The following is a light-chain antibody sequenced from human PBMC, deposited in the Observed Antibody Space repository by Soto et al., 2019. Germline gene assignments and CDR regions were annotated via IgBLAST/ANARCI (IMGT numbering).Light chain of an antibody. V-gene: IGKV3-20*01. J-gene: IGKJ2*02. Sequence: EIVLTQSPGTLSLSPGERATLSCRASQSVSSSYLAWYQKKPGQAPRLLVYDASSRATGIPDRFSGSGSGTDFTLTISRLEPEDFAVYYCQQYGSLWTFGQGTKLEI. CDR3: QQYGSLWT. CDR1: QSVSSSY. CDR2: DAS.